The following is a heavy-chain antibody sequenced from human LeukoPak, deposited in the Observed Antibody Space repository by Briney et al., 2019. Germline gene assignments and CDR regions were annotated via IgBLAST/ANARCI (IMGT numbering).Heavy chain of an antibody. J-gene: IGHJ5*02. CDR3: ARGAPMVRGVKRFDP. Sequence: SETLSLTCAVYGGSFSGYYWSWIRQPPGKGLEWIGEINHSGSTNYNPSLKSRVTISVDTSKNQFSLKLSSVTAADTAVYYCARGAPMVRGVKRFDPWGQGTLVTVSS. CDR2: INHSGST. CDR1: GGSFSGYY. D-gene: IGHD3-10*01. V-gene: IGHV4-34*01.